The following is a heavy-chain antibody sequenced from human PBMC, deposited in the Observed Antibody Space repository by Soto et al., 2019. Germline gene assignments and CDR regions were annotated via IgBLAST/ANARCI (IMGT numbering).Heavy chain of an antibody. CDR3: AREMENYYYYYGMDV. J-gene: IGHJ6*02. Sequence: VQLVESGGGLVKPGGSLRLSCAASGFTFSSYSMNWVRQAPGKGLEWVSSISSSSSYIYYADSVKGRFTISRDNAKNSLYLQMNSLRAEDTAVYYCAREMENYYYYYGMDVWGQGTTVTVSS. CDR1: GFTFSSYS. V-gene: IGHV3-21*01. D-gene: IGHD1-1*01. CDR2: ISSSSSYI.